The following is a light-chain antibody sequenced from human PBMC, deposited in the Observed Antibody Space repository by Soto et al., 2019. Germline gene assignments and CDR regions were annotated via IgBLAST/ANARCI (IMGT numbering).Light chain of an antibody. J-gene: IGKJ2*01. CDR2: AAS. CDR3: QQYDSSPPYT. CDR1: QSVSSSY. V-gene: IGKV3-20*01. Sequence: EIVLTQSPGTLSLSPGERATLSCRASQSVSSSYLSWYQQKPGQPPRLLIYAASSRATGIPDRFSGSGSGTDFTPTISRLEPEDVSVYYCQQYDSSPPYTFGQGTKLEIK.